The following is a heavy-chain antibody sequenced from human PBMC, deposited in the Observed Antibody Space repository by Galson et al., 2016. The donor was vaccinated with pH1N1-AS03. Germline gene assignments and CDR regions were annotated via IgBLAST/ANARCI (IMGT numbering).Heavy chain of an antibody. J-gene: IGHJ6*02. CDR2: IGKGSGII. D-gene: IGHD5-12*01. CDR1: GFTFSSYR. CDR3: AREYNGHDPRYLSGMDV. Sequence: SLRLSCAASGFTFSSYRMNWVRHAPGKGLEWVSYIGKGSGIIYYADSVRGRFTISRDDVNNSLYLQMHSLRDEDTSECYCAREYNGHDPRYLSGMDVWGQGTTVIVSS. V-gene: IGHV3-48*02.